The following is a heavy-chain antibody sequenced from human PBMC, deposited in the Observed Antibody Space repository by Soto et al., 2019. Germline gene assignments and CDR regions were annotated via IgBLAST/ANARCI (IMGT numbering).Heavy chain of an antibody. V-gene: IGHV4-39*01. CDR3: ARQGYDFWSGYYTGDAFDI. CDR1: GGSISSSSYY. Sequence: QLQLQESGPGLVKPSETLSLTCTVSGGSISSSSYYWGWIRQPPGKGLEWIGRIYYSGSTYYNPSLKSRVTISVDTSKNQFSLKLSSVTAADTAVYYCARQGYDFWSGYYTGDAFDIWGQGTMVTVSS. J-gene: IGHJ3*02. CDR2: IYYSGST. D-gene: IGHD3-3*01.